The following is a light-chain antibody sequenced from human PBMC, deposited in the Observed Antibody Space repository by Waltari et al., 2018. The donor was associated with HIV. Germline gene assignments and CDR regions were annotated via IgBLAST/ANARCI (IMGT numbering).Light chain of an antibody. V-gene: IGKV1-12*01. CDR2: SAS. CDR3: QQADSFPHT. Sequence: DIQVAQSPSSVTASVGDRVTIKCRTSQTIGSSLAWYQPQPGKGPKLLIYSASRLETGVPSRFVGSGSGAYFTLSISSLQPEDSATYYCQQADSFPHTFGGGSKVEVK. CDR1: QTIGSS. J-gene: IGKJ4*01.